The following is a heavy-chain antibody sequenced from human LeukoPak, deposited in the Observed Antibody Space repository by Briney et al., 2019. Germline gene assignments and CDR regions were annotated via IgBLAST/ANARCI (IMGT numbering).Heavy chain of an antibody. Sequence: PSETLSLTCTVSGGSISSYYWSWIRQPPGKGLEWIGSIYYSGSTYYNPSLKSRVTISVDTSKNQFSLKLSSVTAADTAVYYCARNTVTTLNWFDPWGQGTLVTVSS. D-gene: IGHD4-17*01. CDR3: ARNTVTTLNWFDP. V-gene: IGHV4-59*12. CDR2: IYYSGST. J-gene: IGHJ5*02. CDR1: GGSISSYY.